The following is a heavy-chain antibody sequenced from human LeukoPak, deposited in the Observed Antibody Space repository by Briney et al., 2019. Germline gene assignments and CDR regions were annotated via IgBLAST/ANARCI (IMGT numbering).Heavy chain of an antibody. J-gene: IGHJ4*02. CDR3: ARDPLLLWFGEAPVRTPNYFDY. V-gene: IGHV3-48*01. Sequence: PGGSLRLSCAASGFTFSSYSMNWVRQAPGKGLEWVSYISSSSSTIYYADSVKGRFTISRDNAKNSLYLQMDSLRAEDTAVYYCARDPLLLWFGEAPVRTPNYFDYWGQGTLVTVSS. CDR1: GFTFSSYS. CDR2: ISSSSSTI. D-gene: IGHD3-10*01.